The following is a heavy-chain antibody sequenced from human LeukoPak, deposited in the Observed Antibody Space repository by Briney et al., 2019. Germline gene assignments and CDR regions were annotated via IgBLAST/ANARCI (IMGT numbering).Heavy chain of an antibody. CDR1: GFTFSSYG. CDR3: ARERGLYGGNLDDAFDI. J-gene: IGHJ3*02. D-gene: IGHD4-23*01. V-gene: IGHV3-33*01. Sequence: GGSLRLSCAASGFTFSSYGMHWVRRAPGKGLEWVAVIWYDGSNKYYADSVKGRFTISRDNSKNTLYLQMNSLRAEDTAVYYCARERGLYGGNLDDAFDIWGQGTMVTVSS. CDR2: IWYDGSNK.